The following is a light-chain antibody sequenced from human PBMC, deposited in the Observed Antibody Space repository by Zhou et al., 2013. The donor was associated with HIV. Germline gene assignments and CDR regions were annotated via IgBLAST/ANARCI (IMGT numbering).Light chain of an antibody. CDR2: LGS. V-gene: IGKV2-28*01. Sequence: DIVMTQSPLSLPVTPGEPASISCRSTQSLLHSDGYNYLDWYLQKPGQSPQLLIYLGSNRASGVPDRVSGSVSGTDFTLKISRVEAEDVGIYYCMQVLQAPYTVGQGTK. CDR1: QSLLHSDGYNY. CDR3: MQVLQAPYT. J-gene: IGKJ2*01.